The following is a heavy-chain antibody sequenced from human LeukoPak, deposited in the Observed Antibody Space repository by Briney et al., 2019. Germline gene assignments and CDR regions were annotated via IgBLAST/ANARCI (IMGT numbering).Heavy chain of an antibody. CDR3: ASAGRLEGTNWGTIDS. CDR2: IWNDGGNE. Sequence: GGFLRLSCAASGFTLSNYAMHWVRQAPGKGLEWVAVIWNDGGNENYADSVKGRFTISRDTSRNTLSLQMNSLGVDDTAVYWCASAGRLEGTNWGTIDSWGRGTLVNVYS. J-gene: IGHJ4*02. D-gene: IGHD7-27*01. CDR1: GFTLSNYA. V-gene: IGHV3-33*01.